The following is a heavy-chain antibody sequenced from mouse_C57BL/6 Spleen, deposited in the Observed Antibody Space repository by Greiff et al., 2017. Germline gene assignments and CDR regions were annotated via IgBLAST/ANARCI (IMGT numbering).Heavy chain of an antibody. CDR1: GFTFSSYA. CDR2: ISDGGSYT. J-gene: IGHJ4*01. V-gene: IGHV5-4*01. Sequence: DVQLVESGGGLVKPGGSLKLSCAASGFTFSSYAMSWVRQTPEKRLEWVATISDGGSYTYYPDNVKGRFTISRDNAKNNLYLQMSHLKSEDTAMYYCARDLLLKMDYWGQGTSVTVSS. CDR3: ARDLLLKMDY. D-gene: IGHD1-1*01.